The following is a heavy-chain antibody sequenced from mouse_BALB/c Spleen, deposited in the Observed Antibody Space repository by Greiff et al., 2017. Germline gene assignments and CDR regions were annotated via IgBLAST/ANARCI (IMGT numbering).Heavy chain of an antibody. CDR2: INPSSGYT. J-gene: IGHJ2*01. Sequence: LVESGAELARPGASVKMSCKASGYTFTSYTMHWVKQRPGQGLEWIGYINPSSGYTNYNQKFKDKATLTADKSSSTAYMQLSSLTSEDSAVYYCARWGAHDYWGQGTTLTVSS. V-gene: IGHV1-4*01. CDR3: ARWGAHDY. CDR1: GYTFTSYT.